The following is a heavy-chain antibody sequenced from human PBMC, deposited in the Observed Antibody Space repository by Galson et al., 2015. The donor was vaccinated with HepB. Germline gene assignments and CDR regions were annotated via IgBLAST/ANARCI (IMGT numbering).Heavy chain of an antibody. Sequence: SVKVSCKASGGSFSRNAISWVRQAPGQGLEWMGGILPIFGSTDYAQKFRGRVTITADESTSTAYMDLSSLRSEDTAVYYCARGGGTLFGGVIQYYFDYWGQGTLVTVSS. CDR2: ILPIFGST. D-gene: IGHD3-3*01. V-gene: IGHV1-69*13. CDR1: GGSFSRNA. CDR3: ARGGGTLFGGVIQYYFDY. J-gene: IGHJ4*02.